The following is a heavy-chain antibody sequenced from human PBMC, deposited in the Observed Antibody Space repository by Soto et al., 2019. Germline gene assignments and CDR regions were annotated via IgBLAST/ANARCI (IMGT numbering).Heavy chain of an antibody. CDR1: GFDFNTYG. V-gene: IGHV3-30*18. CDR3: AKDSSVTAAGSGGWFDP. CDR2: ISFDGGNQ. D-gene: IGHD6-13*01. J-gene: IGHJ5*02. Sequence: QVQLVESGGGVVQPGRSLRLPCAASGFDFNTYGLHWVRQAPGKGLEWVAAISFDGGNQYYADSVKGRFTISRDKSNSTLYLQMNSLGAEDTATYFCAKDSSVTAAGSGGWFDPWGPGTLVIVSS.